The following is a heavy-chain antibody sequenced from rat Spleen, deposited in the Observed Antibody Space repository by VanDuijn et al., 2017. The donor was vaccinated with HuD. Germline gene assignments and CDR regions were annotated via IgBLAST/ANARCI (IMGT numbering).Heavy chain of an antibody. V-gene: IGHV5-27*01. CDR1: GFTFSKYD. CDR3: ARDRILRSTGFDY. J-gene: IGHJ2*01. D-gene: IGHD1-6*01. CDR2: ISTSGDTT. Sequence: EVQLVESGGGLVQPGRSLKLSCVASGFTFSKYDMAWVRQAPTKGLEWVASISTSGDTTYYRDSVKGRFTISRDNAKTTLYLQMDSLRSEDTATYYCARDRILRSTGFDYWGQGVMVTVSS.